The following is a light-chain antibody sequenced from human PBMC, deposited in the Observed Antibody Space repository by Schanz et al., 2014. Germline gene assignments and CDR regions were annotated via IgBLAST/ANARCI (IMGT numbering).Light chain of an antibody. CDR2: SAS. CDR1: QSISSY. CDR3: QQSYSTPQT. J-gene: IGKJ3*01. Sequence: IQLTQSPSSLSASVGDRVTITCRASQSISSYLNWYQQKPGKAPTLLIYSASSLETGAPSRFSGGGSGTDFTLTISSLLPEDFATYYCQQSYSTPQTFGPGTKVDIK. V-gene: IGKV1-39*01.